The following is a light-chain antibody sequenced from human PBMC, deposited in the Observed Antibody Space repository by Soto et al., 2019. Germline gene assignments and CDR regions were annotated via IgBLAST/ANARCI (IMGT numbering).Light chain of an antibody. Sequence: QSALTQPPSASGSPGQSVTISCTGTSSDVGGYNFVSWYQQHPGKVPKPMIYEVSKRPSGVPDRFSGSKSGNTASLTVSGLQAEDEADYYCCSFGGGNKVLFCGGTKLTVL. CDR2: EVS. J-gene: IGLJ3*02. CDR3: CSFGGGNKVL. V-gene: IGLV2-8*01. CDR1: SSDVGGYNF.